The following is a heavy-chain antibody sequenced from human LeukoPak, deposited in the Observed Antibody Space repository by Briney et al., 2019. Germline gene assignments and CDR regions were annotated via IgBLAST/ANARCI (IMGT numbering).Heavy chain of an antibody. CDR1: GFTFSRSW. CDR2: INIDGTTT. V-gene: IGHV3-74*01. Sequence: GGSLRLSCAASGFTFSRSWMHWVRQGTGKGLMWVSRINIDGTTTDYADPVKGRFTISRDDAKNTLYLQMNSLTVEDTAVYYCVKSMGVNDNWGQGTLVTVSS. J-gene: IGHJ4*02. D-gene: IGHD1-26*01. CDR3: VKSMGVNDN.